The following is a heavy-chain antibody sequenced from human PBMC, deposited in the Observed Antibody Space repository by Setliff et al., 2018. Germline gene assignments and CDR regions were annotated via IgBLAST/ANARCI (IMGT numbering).Heavy chain of an antibody. CDR3: TSTTLDF. J-gene: IGHJ4*02. D-gene: IGHD1-1*01. CDR2: IKNKNEGETR. CDR1: NFPFSAAW. Sequence: GESLKISCTTSNFPFSAAWTSWVRRGPGKGLEWVGRIKNKNEGETRDYAAPVKGRFTVSRDDSKNTLYLHMNSLRSEDTAMYYCTSTTLDFWGPGTLVTVSS. V-gene: IGHV3-15*05.